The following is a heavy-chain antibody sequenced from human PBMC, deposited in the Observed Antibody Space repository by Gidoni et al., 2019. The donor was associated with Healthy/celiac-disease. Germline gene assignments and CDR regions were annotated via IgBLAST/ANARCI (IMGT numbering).Heavy chain of an antibody. CDR3: ARPGSYYYGSGTLDPFDY. CDR1: GYSFTSYL. CDR2: IYPGDSDT. V-gene: IGHV5-51*01. J-gene: IGHJ4*02. D-gene: IGHD3-10*01. Sequence: EVQLVQSGAEVKKPGESLKLSCTGSGYSFTSYLLGWVRQMPGKGLEWMGIIYPGDSDTRYSPSFQGQVTISADKSISTAYLQWSSLKASDTAMYYCARPGSYYYGSGTLDPFDYWGQGTLVTVSS.